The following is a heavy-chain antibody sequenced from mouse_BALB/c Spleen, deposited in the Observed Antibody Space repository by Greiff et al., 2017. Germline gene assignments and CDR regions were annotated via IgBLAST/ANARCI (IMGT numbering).Heavy chain of an antibody. J-gene: IGHJ4*01. CDR3: ARGSSLPYRYAMGY. D-gene: IGHD1-1*01. CDR1: GFNIKDTY. Sequence: VQLQQSGAELVKPGASVKLSCTASGFNIKDTYMHWVKQRPEQGLEWIGRIDPANGNTKYDPKFQGKATITADTSSNTAYLQLSSLTSEDTAVYYCARGSSLPYRYAMGYWGQGTSVTVSS. CDR2: IDPANGNT. V-gene: IGHV14-3*02.